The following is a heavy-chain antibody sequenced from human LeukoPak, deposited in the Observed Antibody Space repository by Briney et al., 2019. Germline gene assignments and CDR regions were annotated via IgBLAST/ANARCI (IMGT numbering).Heavy chain of an antibody. D-gene: IGHD3-3*01. CDR1: GGSISSYY. CDR3: ASTSLYDFWSGYQDY. CDR2: IYTSGST. J-gene: IGHJ4*02. V-gene: IGHV4-4*07. Sequence: SETLSLTCTVSGGSISSYYWSWIRQPAGKGLEWIGRIYTSGSTNYNPSLKSRVTMSVDTSKNQFFLKLSSVTAADTAVYYCASTSLYDFWSGYQDYWGQGTLVTVSS.